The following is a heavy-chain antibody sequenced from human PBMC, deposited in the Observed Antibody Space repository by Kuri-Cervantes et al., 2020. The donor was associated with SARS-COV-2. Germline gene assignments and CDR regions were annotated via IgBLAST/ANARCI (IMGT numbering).Heavy chain of an antibody. CDR3: AKDKWELLFQPLDAFDI. CDR2: ISSSGSTI. V-gene: IGHV3-48*03. Sequence: GGSLRLSCAASGFTFSSYEMDWVRQAPGKGLEWVSYISSSGSTIYYADSVKGRFTISKDNAKNSLYLQMNSLRAEDTAVYYCAKDKWELLFQPLDAFDIWGQGTMVTVSS. D-gene: IGHD1-26*01. CDR1: GFTFSSYE. J-gene: IGHJ3*02.